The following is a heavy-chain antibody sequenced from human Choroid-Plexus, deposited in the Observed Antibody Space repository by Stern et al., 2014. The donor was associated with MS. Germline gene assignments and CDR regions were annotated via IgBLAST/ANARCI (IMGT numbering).Heavy chain of an antibody. CDR3: AKDRQYLTYFFDH. CDR1: GFTFGSCA. V-gene: IGHV3-30*18. J-gene: IGHJ5*02. D-gene: IGHD2/OR15-2a*01. CDR2: VSYDGSNK. Sequence: VQLVESGGGVVQAGRPLRLSCVASGFTFGSCAMHWVSQAPGKGLEWVAGVSYDGSNKYYADSVKGRFTISRDNSQNTLYMQMSSLRPEDTAVYYCAKDRQYLTYFFDHWGQGSLVTVSS.